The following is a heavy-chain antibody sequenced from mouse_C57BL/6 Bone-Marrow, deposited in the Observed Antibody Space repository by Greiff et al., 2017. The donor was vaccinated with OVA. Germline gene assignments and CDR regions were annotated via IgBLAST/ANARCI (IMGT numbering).Heavy chain of an antibody. CDR3: ARDYWFAY. CDR2: IYPGSGST. Sequence: VKVVESGAELVKPGASVKMSCKASGYTFTSYWITWVKQRPGQGLEWIGDIYPGSGSTNYNEKFKSKATLTVDTSSSTAYMQLSSLTSEDSAVYYCARDYWFAYWGQGTLVTVSA. CDR1: GYTFTSYW. D-gene: IGHD2-13*01. V-gene: IGHV1-55*01. J-gene: IGHJ3*01.